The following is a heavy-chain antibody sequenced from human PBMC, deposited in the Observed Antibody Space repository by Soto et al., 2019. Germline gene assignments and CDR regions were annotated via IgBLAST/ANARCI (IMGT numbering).Heavy chain of an antibody. CDR2: IYYSWST. CDR1: GGSISSYY. Sequence: SETLSLTCTVSGGSISSYYWSWIRQPPGKGLEWIGYIYYSWSTNYNPSLKSRVTISVDTSKNQFSLKLSSVTAADTAVYYCARDGYYDILRFHAFDIWGQGTMVTVSS. V-gene: IGHV4-59*01. D-gene: IGHD3-9*01. CDR3: ARDGYYDILRFHAFDI. J-gene: IGHJ3*02.